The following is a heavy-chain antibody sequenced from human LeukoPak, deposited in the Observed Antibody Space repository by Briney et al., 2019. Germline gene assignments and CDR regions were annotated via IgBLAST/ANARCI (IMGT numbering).Heavy chain of an antibody. D-gene: IGHD6-25*01. CDR2: INPSGGST. Sequence: ASVKVSCEASGYTFTSYYMHWLRQAPGQGLEWMGIINPSGGSTSYAQKFQGRVTMTRDTSTSAVYMALSSLRSEDTAVYYCAREVLDSTGHDYYYMDVWGKGTTVTVSS. CDR3: AREVLDSTGHDYYYMDV. J-gene: IGHJ6*03. V-gene: IGHV1-46*01. CDR1: GYTFTSYY.